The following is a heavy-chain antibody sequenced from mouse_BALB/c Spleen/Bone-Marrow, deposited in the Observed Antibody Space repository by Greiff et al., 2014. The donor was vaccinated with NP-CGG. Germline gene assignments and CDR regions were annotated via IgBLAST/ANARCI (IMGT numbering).Heavy chain of an antibody. D-gene: IGHD1-1*01. CDR2: IIPSSGYT. Sequence: QVQLKQSGAELARPGASVKMSCQASGYTFTRYTMHWGKQRPGQGLEWIGYIIPSSGYTNYNQKFKDKATLTADKSSSTAYMQLSSLTSEDSAVYYCTIRYYAMDYWGQGTSVTVSS. V-gene: IGHV1-4*01. J-gene: IGHJ4*01. CDR1: GYTFTRYT. CDR3: TIRYYAMDY.